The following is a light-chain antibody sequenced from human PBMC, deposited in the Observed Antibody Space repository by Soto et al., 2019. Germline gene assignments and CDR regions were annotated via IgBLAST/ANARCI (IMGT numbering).Light chain of an antibody. V-gene: IGKV3-11*01. CDR3: QQRNNWPPWT. J-gene: IGKJ1*01. CDR2: DAS. Sequence: EVMLTQSPATLSLSPGERATLFCMASESVSTYLAWYQHKPGQAPRLLIYDASTRSTGIPARFSGSGSGTDFTLTISNLEPEDFAVYYCQQRNNWPPWTFGQGTKVEIK. CDR1: ESVSTY.